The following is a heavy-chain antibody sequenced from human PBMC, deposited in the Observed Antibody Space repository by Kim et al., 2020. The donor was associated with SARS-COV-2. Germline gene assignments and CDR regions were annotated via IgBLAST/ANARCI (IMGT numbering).Heavy chain of an antibody. Sequence: GGSLRLSCAASGFTFNNYAMTWVRQAPGKGLEWVSTISSSADRTYYADSVRGRFSISRDTSKNTLSLQMNSLRAEDTAVYFCAREGRFSKPCAADYWGEG. V-gene: IGHV3-23*01. CDR3: AREGRFSKPCAADY. D-gene: IGHD3-3*01. CDR2: ISSSADRT. J-gene: IGHJ4*02. CDR1: GFTFNNYA.